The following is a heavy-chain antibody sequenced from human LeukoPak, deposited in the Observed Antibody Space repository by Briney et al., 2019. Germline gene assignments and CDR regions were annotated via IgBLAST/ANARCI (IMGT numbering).Heavy chain of an antibody. J-gene: IGHJ4*02. V-gene: IGHV3-7*03. CDR3: ARGIMYSSSWYGGY. D-gene: IGHD6-13*01. CDR1: GFTFSTSW. CDR2: IKKDGSET. Sequence: GGSLRLSCAASGFTFSTSWMSWVRQVPGKGLEWVANIKKDGSETYYVDSVKGRFTISRDNAKNSSYLQMNSLRAEDTAMYYCARGIMYSSSWYGGYWGQGTLVTVSS.